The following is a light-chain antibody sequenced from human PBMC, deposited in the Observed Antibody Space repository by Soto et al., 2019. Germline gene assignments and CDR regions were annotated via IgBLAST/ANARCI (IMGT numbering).Light chain of an antibody. CDR2: SNN. V-gene: IGLV1-44*01. CDR1: SSNIGSNT. Sequence: QSVLTQPPSASGSPGQRVTISCSGSSSNIGSNTVNWYQQLPGTAPKLPIYSNNQRPSGVPDRFSGAKSGASASLAISGLQSEDEADYYCAAWDDRRNGHGVVGGGTKVTVL. CDR3: AAWDDRRNGHGV. J-gene: IGLJ2*01.